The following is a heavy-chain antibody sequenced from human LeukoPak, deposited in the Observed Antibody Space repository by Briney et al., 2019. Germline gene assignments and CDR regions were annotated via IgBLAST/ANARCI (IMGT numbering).Heavy chain of an antibody. CDR2: ISGYSGKT. Sequence: ASVKVSCKASGYRFTTHGISWVRQAPGQGLEWLGWISGYSGKTNSAQNLQGRVTMTTDTSTSTAYMELRSLRSDDTAVYYCARDQYHGSGSYYGGSGYWGQGTLVTVSS. CDR1: GYRFTTHG. CDR3: ARDQYHGSGSYYGGSGY. J-gene: IGHJ4*02. V-gene: IGHV1-18*01. D-gene: IGHD1-26*01.